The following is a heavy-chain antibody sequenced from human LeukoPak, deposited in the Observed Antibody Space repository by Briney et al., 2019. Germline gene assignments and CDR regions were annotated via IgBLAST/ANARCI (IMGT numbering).Heavy chain of an antibody. CDR1: GFTFSSYA. CDR3: AKDHYSNLYY. J-gene: IGHJ4*02. CDR2: ISYDGSNK. D-gene: IGHD4-11*01. Sequence: GRSLRLSCAASGFTFSSYAMHWVRQAPGKGLEWVAVISYDGSNKYYADSVKGRFTISRDNSKNTLYLQMNSLRAEDTAVYYCAKDHYSNLYYWGQGTLVTVSS. V-gene: IGHV3-30-3*01.